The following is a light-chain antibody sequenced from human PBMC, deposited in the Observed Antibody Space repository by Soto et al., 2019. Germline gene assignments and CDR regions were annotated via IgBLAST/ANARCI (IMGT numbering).Light chain of an antibody. CDR1: SGDVGGYNY. CDR3: SSYAGGPYV. J-gene: IGLJ1*01. V-gene: IGLV2-8*01. Sequence: QSALTQRPSASGSPGQSVTISCTGTSGDVGGYNYVSWYQQHPGKAPKLMISEVNKRPSGVPDRFSGSKSGNTASLTVSGLQAEDEADYYCSSYAGGPYVFGTGTKLTVL. CDR2: EVN.